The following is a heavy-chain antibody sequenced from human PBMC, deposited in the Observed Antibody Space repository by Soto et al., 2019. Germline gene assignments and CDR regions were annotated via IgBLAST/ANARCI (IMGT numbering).Heavy chain of an antibody. CDR2: ISAYNGNT. V-gene: IGHV1-18*01. CDR3: ARDRDPRLVGGYYYYGMDV. J-gene: IGHJ6*02. D-gene: IGHD1-26*01. Sequence: ASVKVSCKASGYTFTSYGISWVRQAPGQGLEWMGWISAYNGNTNYAQKLQGRVTMTTDTSTSTAYMELRSLRSDDTAVYYCARDRDPRLVGGYYYYGMDVWGQGTTVTVSS. CDR1: GYTFTSYG.